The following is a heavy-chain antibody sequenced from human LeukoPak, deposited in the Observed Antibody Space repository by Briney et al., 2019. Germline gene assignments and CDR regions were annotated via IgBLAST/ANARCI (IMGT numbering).Heavy chain of an antibody. CDR3: AKGAGGFSYYNWFDP. D-gene: IGHD5-18*01. Sequence: SETLSLTCTVSGGSISSSPYYWGWIRQPPGKGLEWIGSIYYSGTTHYNPSLESRVTISVDTSKNLFSLKLASVTAADTAIYYCAKGAGGFSYYNWFDPWGQGTLVTVSS. CDR1: GGSISSSPYY. CDR2: IYYSGTT. J-gene: IGHJ5*02. V-gene: IGHV4-39*07.